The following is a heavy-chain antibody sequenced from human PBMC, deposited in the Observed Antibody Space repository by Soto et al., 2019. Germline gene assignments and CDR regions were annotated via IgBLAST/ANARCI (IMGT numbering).Heavy chain of an antibody. D-gene: IGHD7-27*01. J-gene: IGHJ4*02. Sequence: GASVKVSCKASGYTFINYDINWVRQATGQGLEWMGWMNPNSGDTGYAQKFQGRVSMTRNAAISTAFMELSSLESDDTAVYYCARNRRETGDFDYWGQGTLVTGSS. V-gene: IGHV1-8*01. CDR1: GYTFINYD. CDR2: MNPNSGDT. CDR3: ARNRRETGDFDY.